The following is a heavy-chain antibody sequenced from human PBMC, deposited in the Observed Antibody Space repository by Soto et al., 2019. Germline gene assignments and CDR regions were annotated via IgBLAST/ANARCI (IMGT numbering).Heavy chain of an antibody. D-gene: IGHD1-26*01. Sequence: QVQLVQSGAEVKKPGASVKVSCKASGYTFTSYGISWVRQAPGQGLEWMGWISANNGNTKYAQKLQGRVTMTTDTPTITAYMERRSLRSDDTAVYCCARDLHVGALDYWGQGTLVTVSS. V-gene: IGHV1-18*01. J-gene: IGHJ4*02. CDR1: GYTFTSYG. CDR3: ARDLHVGALDY. CDR2: ISANNGNT.